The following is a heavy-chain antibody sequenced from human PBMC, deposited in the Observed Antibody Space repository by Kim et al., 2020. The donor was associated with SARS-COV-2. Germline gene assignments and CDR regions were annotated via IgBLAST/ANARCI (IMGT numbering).Heavy chain of an antibody. D-gene: IGHD3-10*01. CDR1: GFTFSSYS. CDR3: ARGMGMVRGAEYYFDY. Sequence: GGSLRLSCAASGFTFSSYSMNWVRQAPGKGLEWVSSISSSSSYIYYADSVKGRFTISRDNAKNSLYLQMNSLRAEDTAVYYCARGMGMVRGAEYYFDYWGQGTLVTVSS. V-gene: IGHV3-21*01. CDR2: ISSSSSYI. J-gene: IGHJ4*02.